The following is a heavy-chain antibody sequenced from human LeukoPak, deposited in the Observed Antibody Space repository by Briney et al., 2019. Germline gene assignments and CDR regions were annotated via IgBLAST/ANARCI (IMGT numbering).Heavy chain of an antibody. D-gene: IGHD1-26*01. V-gene: IGHV1-69*05. J-gene: IGHJ4*02. CDR3: ARGTSGSYSRFDY. Sequence: ASVKVSCKASGGTFSGYAISWVRQAPGQGLEWMGGIIPIFGTANYAQKFQGRVTITTDESTSTAYMELSSLRSEDTAVYYCARGTSGSYSRFDYWGQGTLVTVSS. CDR2: IIPIFGTA. CDR1: GGTFSGYA.